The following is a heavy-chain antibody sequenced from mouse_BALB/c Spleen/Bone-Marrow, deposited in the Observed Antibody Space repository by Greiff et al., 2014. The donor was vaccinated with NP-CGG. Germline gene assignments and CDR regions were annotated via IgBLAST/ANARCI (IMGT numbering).Heavy chain of an antibody. D-gene: IGHD1-2*01. CDR2: IWADGST. CDR3: ARITTATGAVDY. Sequence: VKLMESGPGLVAPSQSLSITCTVSGFSLTNYGVHWVRRPPGKGLEWLGVIWADGSTNYNSALMSRLSISKDNSKSQVFFKMNSLQTDDTAMYYCARITTATGAVDYWGQGTSVTVSS. CDR1: GFSLTNYG. V-gene: IGHV2-9*02. J-gene: IGHJ4*01.